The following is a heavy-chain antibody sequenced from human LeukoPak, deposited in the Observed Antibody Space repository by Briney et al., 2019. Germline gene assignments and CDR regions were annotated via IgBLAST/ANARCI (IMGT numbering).Heavy chain of an antibody. V-gene: IGHV3-21*01. J-gene: IGHJ4*02. CDR3: ARDVQVATIYPLDY. CDR2: ISSSSSYI. D-gene: IGHD5-12*01. Sequence: GGSLRLSCVASGFSFSKYGMHWVRQAPGKGLEWVSSISSSSSYIYYADSVKGRFTISRDNAKNSLYLQMNSLRAEDTAVYYCARDVQVATIYPLDYWGQGTLVTVSS. CDR1: GFSFSKYG.